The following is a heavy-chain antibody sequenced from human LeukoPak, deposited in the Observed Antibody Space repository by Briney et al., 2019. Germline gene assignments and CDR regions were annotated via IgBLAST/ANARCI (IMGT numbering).Heavy chain of an antibody. Sequence: TSVKVSCKASGFTFTSSAMRWVRQARGQRLEWIGWIVVGSGNTNYAQKFQERVTITRDMSASTAYMELSSLRSEDTAVYYCAATGGMVRGPSGMDVWGQGTTVTVSS. CDR1: GFTFTSSA. CDR3: AATGGMVRGPSGMDV. D-gene: IGHD3-10*01. V-gene: IGHV1-58*02. J-gene: IGHJ6*02. CDR2: IVVGSGNT.